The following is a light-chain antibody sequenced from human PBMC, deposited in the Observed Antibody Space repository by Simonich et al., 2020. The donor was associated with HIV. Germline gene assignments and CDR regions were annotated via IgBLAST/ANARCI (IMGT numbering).Light chain of an antibody. V-gene: IGLV1-44*01. CDR1: RSNIGTNT. CDR2: MNN. Sequence: QSVLTQPPSASGTPGQRVTISCSGSRSNIGTNTVNWYQQLPGTAPKLLIYMNNQRPSGGPGRFSGSKSGTSAALAISGLQSEDEADYYCAAWDDSLNGRVFGGGTKLTVL. CDR3: AAWDDSLNGRV. J-gene: IGLJ3*02.